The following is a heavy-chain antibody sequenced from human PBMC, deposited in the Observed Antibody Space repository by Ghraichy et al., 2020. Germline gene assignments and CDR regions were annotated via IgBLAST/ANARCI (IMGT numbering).Heavy chain of an antibody. Sequence: ASVKVSCKASGYTFTSYGISWVRQAPGQGLEWMGWISAYNGDTNYAQKLQGRVTMTTDTSTSTAYMELRSLRSDDTAVYYCARDGALDLGFRHYYDFWSGQEAFDIWGQGTMVTVSS. V-gene: IGHV1-18*01. CDR2: ISAYNGDT. D-gene: IGHD3-3*01. CDR3: ARDGALDLGFRHYYDFWSGQEAFDI. J-gene: IGHJ3*02. CDR1: GYTFTSYG.